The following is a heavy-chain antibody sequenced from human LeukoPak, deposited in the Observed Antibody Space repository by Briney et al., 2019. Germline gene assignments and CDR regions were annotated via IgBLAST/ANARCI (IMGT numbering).Heavy chain of an antibody. CDR2: FYTSGST. J-gene: IGHJ4*02. Sequence: PSETLSLTCTVSGGSISSYYWSWIRQPAGKGLEWIGHFYTSGSTNYNPSLKSRITMSVDTSKNQFSLKPTSMSAADTAVYFCARGFSYAYLDYWGQGILVTVSS. CDR1: GGSISSYY. D-gene: IGHD5-18*01. CDR3: ARGFSYAYLDY. V-gene: IGHV4-4*07.